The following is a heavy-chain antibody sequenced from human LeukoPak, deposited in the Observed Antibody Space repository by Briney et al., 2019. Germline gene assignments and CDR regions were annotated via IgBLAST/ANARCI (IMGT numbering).Heavy chain of an antibody. D-gene: IGHD6-13*01. V-gene: IGHV3-33*01. CDR3: ARARQLVRGNWFDP. J-gene: IGHJ5*02. CDR2: IWYDGSNK. CDR1: GFTFSSYG. Sequence: GGSLRLSCAASGFTFSSYGMHWVRQAPGKGLEWVAVIWYDGSNKYYADSVKGRFTISRDNSKNTLYLQMNSLRAEDTAVYYCARARQLVRGNWFDPRGQGTLVTVSS.